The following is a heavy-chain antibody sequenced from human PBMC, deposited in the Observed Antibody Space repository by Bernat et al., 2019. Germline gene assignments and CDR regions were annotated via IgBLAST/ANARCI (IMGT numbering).Heavy chain of an antibody. CDR3: TTYPYGAGWYAFDY. CDR2: IKSKANSGTT. Sequence: EVQLVESGGGLAKPGGSLRLSCATSGFTFNNAWMHWVRQAPGKGLEWVGRIKSKANSGTTYYASHVKGRFTISRDDSKNTLYLQMNSLRIEDTAVYYCTTYPYGAGWYAFDYWGQGTLVTVSS. CDR1: GFTFNNAW. D-gene: IGHD6-19*01. V-gene: IGHV3-15*07. J-gene: IGHJ4*02.